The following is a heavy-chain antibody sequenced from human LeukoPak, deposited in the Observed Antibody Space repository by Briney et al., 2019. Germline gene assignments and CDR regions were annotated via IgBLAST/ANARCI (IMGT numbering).Heavy chain of an antibody. Sequence: GGSLRLSCAASGFTFSSYDIHWVRQAPGKGLEWVSSISSSSSDIYYADSVKGRFTISRDNAKNSLYLQMNSLRAEDTAVYYCAREGQFYPSDNWGQGTLVTVSS. V-gene: IGHV3-21*01. CDR3: AREGQFYPSDN. D-gene: IGHD3-16*02. CDR2: ISSSSSDI. J-gene: IGHJ4*02. CDR1: GFTFSSYD.